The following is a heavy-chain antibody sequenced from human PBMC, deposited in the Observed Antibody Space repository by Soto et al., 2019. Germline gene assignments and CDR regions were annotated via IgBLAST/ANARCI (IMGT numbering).Heavy chain of an antibody. J-gene: IGHJ6*02. CDR2: ISSSGSTI. V-gene: IGHV3-11*01. CDR3: ARDSPSAARPKTDV. D-gene: IGHD6-6*01. Sequence: QVQLVESGGVLVKPGGSLRLSCAASGFTFSDYYRSWISQAPGKGLEWVSYISSSGSTIYYADSVTGRFTISRDNAKNSLYLQMNSLRAEDTAVYYCARDSPSAARPKTDVWGQGTTVTVSS. CDR1: GFTFSDYY.